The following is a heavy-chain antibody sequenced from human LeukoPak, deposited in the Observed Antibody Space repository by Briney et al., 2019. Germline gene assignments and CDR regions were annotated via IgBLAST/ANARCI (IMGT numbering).Heavy chain of an antibody. V-gene: IGHV3-74*01. D-gene: IGHD6-13*01. J-gene: IGHJ6*03. Sequence: GGSLRLSCAASGFTFSSYWMHWVRQAPGKGLVWVSRINSDGSSTSYADSVKGRFTISRDNAKNSLYLQMNSLRAEDTAVYYCARDSSRDYYYYMDVWGKGTTVTVSS. CDR3: ARDSSRDYYYYMDV. CDR2: INSDGSST. CDR1: GFTFSSYW.